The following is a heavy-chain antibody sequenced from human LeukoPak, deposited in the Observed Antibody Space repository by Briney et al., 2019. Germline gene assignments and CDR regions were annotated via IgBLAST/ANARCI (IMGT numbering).Heavy chain of an antibody. CDR2: VNIDGATT. CDR3: ARAPYYDSPDY. V-gene: IGHV3-74*01. J-gene: IGHJ4*02. Sequence: GGSLRLSCAASGFTFSNYWMHWVRQAPGKGLVWVSRVNIDGATTDYADSVKGRFTISGDNAKNTLYLQMNSLRAEDTAVYYCARAPYYDSPDYWGQGTLVTVSS. CDR1: GFTFSNYW. D-gene: IGHD3-22*01.